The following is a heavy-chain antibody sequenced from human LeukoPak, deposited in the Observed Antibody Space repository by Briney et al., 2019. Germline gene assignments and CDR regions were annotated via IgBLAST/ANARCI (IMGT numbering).Heavy chain of an antibody. CDR1: GGSFSGYY. V-gene: IGHV4-34*01. Sequence: PSETLSLTCAVYGGSFSGYYWSWIRQPPGKGLGWIGEINHSGSTNYNPSLKSRVIISVDTSKNQFSLKLSSVTAADTAVYYCARGLWFDYWGQGTLVTVSS. CDR2: INHSGST. CDR3: ARGLWFDY. J-gene: IGHJ4*02. D-gene: IGHD3-16*01.